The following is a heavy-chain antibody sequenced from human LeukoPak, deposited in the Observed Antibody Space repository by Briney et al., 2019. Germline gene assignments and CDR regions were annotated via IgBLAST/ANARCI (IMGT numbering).Heavy chain of an antibody. Sequence: PSETLSLTCTVSGDSSDNNGFYWGWIRQPPGKGLEWIGNIYYSGSTYYNPSLKSRVTTSVDTSKNQFSPKLSSVTAADTAVYYCARGTRGSDSSFDFWGQGTLVTVSS. CDR1: GDSSDNNGFY. CDR3: ARGTRGSDSSFDF. J-gene: IGHJ4*02. D-gene: IGHD1-1*01. CDR2: IYYSGST. V-gene: IGHV4-39*07.